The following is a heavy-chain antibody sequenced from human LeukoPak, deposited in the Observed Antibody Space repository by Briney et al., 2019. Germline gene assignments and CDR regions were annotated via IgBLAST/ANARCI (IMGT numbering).Heavy chain of an antibody. CDR3: ARGLYYDFWSGYWEGYYYMDV. CDR1: GGSISCGSYY. D-gene: IGHD3-3*01. V-gene: IGHV4-61*09. J-gene: IGHJ6*03. CDR2: LYTNYIT. Sequence: SQTQSLTCTVSGGSISCGSYYWPWVRKPAGKGLEWIWQLYTNYITNYNLSLQSRVTLSVHTYKNQLSLKLSSVTAADTAVYYCARGLYYDFWSGYWEGYYYMDVWGKGTTVTVSS.